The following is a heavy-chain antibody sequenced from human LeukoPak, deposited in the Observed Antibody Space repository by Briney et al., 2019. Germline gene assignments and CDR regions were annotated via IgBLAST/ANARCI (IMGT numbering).Heavy chain of an antibody. V-gene: IGHV3-23*01. J-gene: IGHJ6*03. CDR3: ARAYCSGGSCYESHYYYYYMDV. CDR2: ISGSGGST. D-gene: IGHD2-15*01. CDR1: GFTFSSYA. Sequence: GGSLRLSCAASGFTFSSYAMSWVRQAPGKGLEWVSAISGSGGSTYYADSVKGRFTISRDNSKNTLYLQMNSLRAEDTAVYYCARAYCSGGSCYESHYYYYYMDVWGKGTTVTVSS.